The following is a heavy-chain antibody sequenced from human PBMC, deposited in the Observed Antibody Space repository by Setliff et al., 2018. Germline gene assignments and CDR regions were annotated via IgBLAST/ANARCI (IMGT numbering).Heavy chain of an antibody. J-gene: IGHJ3*01. D-gene: IGHD3-22*01. CDR2: IREDGGQE. CDR3: ARDESPQDSLDSKTYYYDALDV. V-gene: IGHV3-7*01. CDR1: GFTFSSYW. Sequence: GGSLRLSCAASGFTFSSYWMTWVRQAPGKGLEWVANIREDGGQENYVDSVKGRFTISRDNTENSVFLQMNSLRVEDTAVYYCARDESPQDSLDSKTYYYDALDVWGQGTMVTVSS.